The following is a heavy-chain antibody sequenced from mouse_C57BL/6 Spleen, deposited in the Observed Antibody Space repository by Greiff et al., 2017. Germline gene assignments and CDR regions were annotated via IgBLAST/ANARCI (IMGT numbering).Heavy chain of an antibody. CDR3: ASLLITAPGAMDY. V-gene: IGHV1-55*01. CDR2: IYPGSGST. J-gene: IGHJ4*01. CDR1: GYTFTSYW. Sequence: VQLQQSGAELVKPGASVKMSCKASGYTFTSYWITWVKQRPGQGLEWIGDIYPGSGSTNYNEKFKSKATLTVDTSSSTAYMQLSSLTSEDSAVYCCASLLITAPGAMDYWGQGTSVTVAS. D-gene: IGHD1-1*01.